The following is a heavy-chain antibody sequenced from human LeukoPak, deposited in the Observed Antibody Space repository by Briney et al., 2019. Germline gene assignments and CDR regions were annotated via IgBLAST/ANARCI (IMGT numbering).Heavy chain of an antibody. D-gene: IGHD3-3*01. CDR3: AKGTDYDFWSGYLD. CDR1: GFTFDDYA. CDR2: MSWNGGSI. J-gene: IGHJ4*02. Sequence: GGSLRLSCEASGFTFDDYAMHWVRQAPGKGLEWVSGMSWNGGSIGYADSVKGRFSISRDNAKTSLYLQMNSLRAEDMALYYCAKGTDYDFWSGYLDWGQGTVVTVSS. V-gene: IGHV3-9*03.